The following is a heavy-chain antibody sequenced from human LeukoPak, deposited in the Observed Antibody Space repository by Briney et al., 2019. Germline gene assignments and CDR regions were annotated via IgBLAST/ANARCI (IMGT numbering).Heavy chain of an antibody. Sequence: GGSLRLSCAASGFSFTYTMNWVRQAPGKGLEWVSSISSSGNNIYYADSVKGRFTISRDNARNSMYLQMNSLRAEDTAVYYCARELLWFGAPLDYWGQGTLVTVSS. J-gene: IGHJ4*02. CDR3: ARELLWFGAPLDY. V-gene: IGHV3-21*01. D-gene: IGHD3-10*01. CDR2: ISSSGNNI. CDR1: GFSFTYT.